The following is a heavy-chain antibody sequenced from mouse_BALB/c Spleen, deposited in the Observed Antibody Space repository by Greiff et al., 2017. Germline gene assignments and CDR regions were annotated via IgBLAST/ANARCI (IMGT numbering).Heavy chain of an antibody. CDR3: ARGGNLAWFAY. J-gene: IGHJ3*01. CDR1: GYSFTSYY. Sequence: EVQLQQSGPELMKPGASVKISCKASGYSFTSYYMHWVKQSHGKSLEWIGYIDPFNGGTSYNQKFKGKATLTVDKSSSTAYMHLSSLTSEDSAVYYCARGGNLAWFAYWGQGTLVTVSA. D-gene: IGHD2-1*01. V-gene: IGHV1-28*01. CDR2: IDPFNGGT.